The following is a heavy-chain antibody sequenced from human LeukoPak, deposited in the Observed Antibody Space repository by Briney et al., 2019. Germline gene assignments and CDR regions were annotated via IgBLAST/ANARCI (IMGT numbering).Heavy chain of an antibody. CDR2: IYYSGST. CDR1: GDSISSGDYY. Sequence: SETLSLTCTVSGDSISSGDYYWSWIRQPPGKGLEWIGYIYYSGSTYYNPSLKSRVTISVDTSKNQFSLKLSSVTAADTAVYYCARDSDSSGFYFDYWGQGTLVTVSS. J-gene: IGHJ4*02. V-gene: IGHV4-30-4*01. CDR3: ARDSDSSGFYFDY. D-gene: IGHD3-22*01.